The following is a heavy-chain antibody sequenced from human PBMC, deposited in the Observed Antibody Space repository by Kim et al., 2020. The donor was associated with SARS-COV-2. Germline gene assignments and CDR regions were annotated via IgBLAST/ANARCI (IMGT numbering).Heavy chain of an antibody. D-gene: IGHD3-22*01. V-gene: IGHV1-2*02. J-gene: IGHJ4*02. CDR3: ARVSDSDSHF. Sequence: GTNYAQKFQGRVTMTRDTSITTAYMELTSLRSDDTAVYYCARVSDSDSHFWGQGTLVTVSS. CDR2: GT.